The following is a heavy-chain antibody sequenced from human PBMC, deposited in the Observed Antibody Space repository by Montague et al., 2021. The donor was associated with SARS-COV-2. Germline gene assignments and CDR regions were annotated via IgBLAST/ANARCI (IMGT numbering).Heavy chain of an antibody. J-gene: IGHJ5*02. V-gene: IGHV3-23*01. D-gene: IGHD1-14*01. CDR1: GFIFTNYG. CDR3: AKSFSGTRNWFDI. Sequence: SLRLSCAASGFIFTNYGMNWVRRAPGKGLESVAGISGFGGGTYYSDSVKGRFTISRATSNSTLFLQMDGLRAEDTAIYYCAKSFSGTRNWFDIWGQGTLVTVSS. CDR2: ISGFGGGT.